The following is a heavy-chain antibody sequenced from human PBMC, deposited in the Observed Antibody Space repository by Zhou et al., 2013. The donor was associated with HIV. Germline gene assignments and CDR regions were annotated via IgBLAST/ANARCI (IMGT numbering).Heavy chain of an antibody. CDR3: ARDDGDLPGXLDV. CDR1: GGTFTNSP. Sequence: QVQLVQSGAEVKKPGSSVKVSCKASGGTFTNSPISWVRQAPGQGLEWMGRIIPIFGTANYAQKFQGRVTITADGSTGTAYMELNSLRSDDTALFYCARDDGDLPGXLDVWGQGTMVIVSS. V-gene: IGHV1-69*15. J-gene: IGHJ3*01. D-gene: IGHD7-27*01. CDR2: IIPIFGTA.